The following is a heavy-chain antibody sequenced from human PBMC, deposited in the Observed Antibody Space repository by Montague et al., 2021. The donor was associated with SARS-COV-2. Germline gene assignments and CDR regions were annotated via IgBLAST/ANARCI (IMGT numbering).Heavy chain of an antibody. CDR1: GTSIRSGGYY. D-gene: IGHD2/OR15-2a*01. CDR2: IFHTGRA. J-gene: IGHJ4*02. Sequence: TLSLTCTVSGTSIRSGGYYWTWIRQNPGQGLECIGYIFHTGRAYYNPSLETRVNISVATSNNLFSLRLSLVTAADTAMYFCAGVRLFYYLDYWGQGTLVTVSS. V-gene: IGHV4-31*03. CDR3: AGVRLFYYLDY.